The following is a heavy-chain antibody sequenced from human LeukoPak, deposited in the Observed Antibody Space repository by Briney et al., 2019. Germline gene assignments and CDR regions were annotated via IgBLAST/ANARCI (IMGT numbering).Heavy chain of an antibody. CDR1: GFTFSSYW. CDR3: ARASYRVWTYYYDSSGHPDY. CDR2: INSDGSST. D-gene: IGHD3-22*01. V-gene: IGHV3-74*01. Sequence: PGGSLRLSCAASGFTFSSYWMHWVRQAPGKGLVWVSRINSDGSSTSYADSVKGRFTISRDNAKNTLYLQMNSLRAEDTAVYYCARASYRVWTYYYDSSGHPDYWGQGTLVTVSS. J-gene: IGHJ4*02.